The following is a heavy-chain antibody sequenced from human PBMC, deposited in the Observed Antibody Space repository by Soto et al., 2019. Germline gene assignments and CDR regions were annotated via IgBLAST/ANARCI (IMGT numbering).Heavy chain of an antibody. Sequence: GESLRLSCAASGFTFSNYWTHWVRQAPGKGLVWVSRINGDGSTTTYADFVKGRFTISRDNAKNTLYLQMDSLGADDTAVYYCTRGGTSATYWGLFDYWGQGALVTVSS. V-gene: IGHV3-74*01. D-gene: IGHD7-27*01. CDR3: TRGGTSATYWGLFDY. CDR2: INGDGSTT. CDR1: GFTFSNYW. J-gene: IGHJ4*02.